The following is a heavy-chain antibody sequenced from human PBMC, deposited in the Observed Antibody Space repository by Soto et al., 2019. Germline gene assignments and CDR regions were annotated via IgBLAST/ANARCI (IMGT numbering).Heavy chain of an antibody. CDR2: ISGSDGST. CDR3: ANFYDSSGHYYYGMDV. J-gene: IGHJ6*02. V-gene: IGHV3-23*01. D-gene: IGHD3-22*01. CDR1: GFTFSNYA. Sequence: GGSLRLSCAASGFTFSNYAMSWVRQAPGKGLEWVSAISGSDGSTYYADSVKGRFIISRDNSKNTLYLQMNTLRAEDTAVYYCANFYDSSGHYYYGMDVWGQGTTVTVSS.